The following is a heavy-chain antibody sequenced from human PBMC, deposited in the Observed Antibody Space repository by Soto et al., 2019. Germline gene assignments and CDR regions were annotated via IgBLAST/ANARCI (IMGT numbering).Heavy chain of an antibody. Sequence: PGGSLRLSCAASGFTFHNYAISWVRQAPGKGLEWVSSINGPGDDTYYADSVKGRFTISRDNSKNTLYLQMNSLRADDTALYYFAKKEEYDHVWGKSPLDWRKRTLVTASS. CDR1: GFTFHNYA. J-gene: IGHJ4*03. V-gene: IGHV3-23*01. D-gene: IGHD3-16*01. CDR3: AKKEEYDHVWGKSPLD. CDR2: INGPGDDT.